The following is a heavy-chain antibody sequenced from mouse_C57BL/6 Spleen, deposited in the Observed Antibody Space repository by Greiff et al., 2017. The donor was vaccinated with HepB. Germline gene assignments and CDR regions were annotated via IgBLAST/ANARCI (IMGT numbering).Heavy chain of an antibody. CDR3: ARGTNYSNYYYAMDY. V-gene: IGHV5-17*01. J-gene: IGHJ4*01. Sequence: EVKVVESGGGLVKPGGSLKLSCAASGFTFSDYGMHWVRQAPEKGLEWVAYISSGSSTIYYADTVKGRFTISRDNAKNTQFLQMTSLRSEDTAMYYCARGTNYSNYYYAMDYWGQGTSVTVSS. CDR2: ISSGSSTI. CDR1: GFTFSDYG. D-gene: IGHD2-5*01.